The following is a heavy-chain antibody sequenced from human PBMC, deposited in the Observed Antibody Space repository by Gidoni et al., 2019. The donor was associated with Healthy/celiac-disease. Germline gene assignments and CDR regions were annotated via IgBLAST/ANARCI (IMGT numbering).Heavy chain of an antibody. V-gene: IGHV3-23*01. CDR3: AKKRLIQLWTTFDY. CDR2: ISGSGGRT. CDR1: GFTFSSYA. D-gene: IGHD5-18*01. J-gene: IGHJ4*02. Sequence: EVQLLESGGGLVQPGGSLRLSCAASGFTFSSYAMSWVRQAPGKGLEWVSAISGSGGRTYYADSVKGRFTISRDNSKNTLYLQMNRLRAEDTAVYYCAKKRLIQLWTTFDYWGQGTLVTVSS.